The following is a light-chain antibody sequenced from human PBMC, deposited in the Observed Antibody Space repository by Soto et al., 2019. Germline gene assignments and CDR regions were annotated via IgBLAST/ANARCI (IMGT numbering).Light chain of an antibody. Sequence: QSVLTQPASVSGSPGQSITISCIGTTSDVGDYTYVSWYQQHPGKAPKLMIYEVSNRPSGVSERFSGSKSGNTASLTISGLQAEDEADYYRSSYRSTDTPYVFGTGTKLTVL. CDR2: EVS. J-gene: IGLJ1*01. CDR1: TSDVGDYTY. CDR3: SSYRSTDTPYV. V-gene: IGLV2-14*01.